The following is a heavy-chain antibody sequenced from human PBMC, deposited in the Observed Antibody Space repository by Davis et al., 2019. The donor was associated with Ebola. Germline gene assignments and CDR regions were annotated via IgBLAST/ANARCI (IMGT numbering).Heavy chain of an antibody. CDR1: GFSISKYW. CDR2: IKEDGSQT. CDR3: ARERMPGYMDV. J-gene: IGHJ6*03. V-gene: IGHV3-7*01. Sequence: GESLKISCAASGFSISKYWMNWVRQAPGGLEWVGKIKEDGSQTYYVDSVRGRFTISRDNAQNSLYLQMNSLRAEDTAMYYCARERMPGYMDVWGKGTTVTVSS. D-gene: IGHD2-15*01.